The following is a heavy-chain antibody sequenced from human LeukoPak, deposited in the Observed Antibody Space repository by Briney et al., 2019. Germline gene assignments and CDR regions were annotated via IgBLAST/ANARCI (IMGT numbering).Heavy chain of an antibody. J-gene: IGHJ4*02. CDR1: GYSFIDNY. CDR3: ARGSFPLSIIVGAFFDY. D-gene: IGHD1-26*01. Sequence: ASVKVSCKASGYSFIDNYMHWVRQAPGQGLEWMGWINPNSGGTNYAQKFQGRVTMTRDASISTASMELSRLRADDTAVYYCARGSFPLSIIVGAFFDYWGQGTLVTVSS. CDR2: INPNSGGT. V-gene: IGHV1-2*02.